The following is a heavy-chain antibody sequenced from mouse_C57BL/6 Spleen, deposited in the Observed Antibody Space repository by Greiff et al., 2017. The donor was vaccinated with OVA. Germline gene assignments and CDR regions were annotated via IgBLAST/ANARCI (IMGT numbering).Heavy chain of an antibody. CDR1: GFTFSSYA. V-gene: IGHV5-4*03. Sequence: EVQRVESGGGLVKPGGSLKLSCAASGFTFSSYAMSWVRQTPEKRLEWVATISDGGSYTYYPDNVKGRFTISRDNAKNNLYLQMSHLKSEDTAMYYCARRGATVGFDYWGQGTTLTVSS. CDR3: ARRGATVGFDY. CDR2: ISDGGSYT. J-gene: IGHJ2*01. D-gene: IGHD1-1*01.